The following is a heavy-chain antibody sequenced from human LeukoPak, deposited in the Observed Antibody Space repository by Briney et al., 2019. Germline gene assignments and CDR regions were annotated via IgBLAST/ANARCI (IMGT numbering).Heavy chain of an antibody. J-gene: IGHJ4*02. CDR2: ISGSGGST. CDR3: AKDAGPIAVAGTFDY. V-gene: IGHV3-23*01. CDR1: GFTFSGYY. Sequence: GGSLRLSCAASGFTFSGYYMNWVRQAPGKGLEWMSCISGSGGSTYYADPLKGRFTISRDNSKSTVYLQMNSLRAEDTAVYYCAKDAGPIAVAGTFDYWGQGTLVTVSS. D-gene: IGHD6-19*01.